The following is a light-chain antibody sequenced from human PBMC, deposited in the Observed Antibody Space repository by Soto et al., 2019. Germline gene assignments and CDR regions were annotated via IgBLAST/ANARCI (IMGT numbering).Light chain of an antibody. CDR2: DVS. V-gene: IGLV2-14*01. CDR3: SSYTSSSTVT. J-gene: IGLJ2*01. Sequence: QSALTQPASVSGSPGQTITISCTGTSSDIGGYKYVSWYQQHPGKAPKLMIYDVSNRPSGVSNRFSGSKSGNTASLTISGRQAEDEADYHCSSYTSSSTVTFGGGTKLTVL. CDR1: SSDIGGYKY.